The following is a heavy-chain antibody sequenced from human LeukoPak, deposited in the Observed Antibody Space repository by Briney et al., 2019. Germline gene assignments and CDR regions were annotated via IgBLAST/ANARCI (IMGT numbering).Heavy chain of an antibody. CDR1: GLTFSSNS. J-gene: IGHJ4*02. Sequence: GGSLRLSGAASGLTFSSNSRNWFRQAPGKGREWSSSISSSSSYIYYADSVKGRFTISRDNAKNSLYLQMNSLRAEDTAVYYCARGYYDSSGYAGYWGQGTLVTVSS. V-gene: IGHV3-21*01. CDR3: ARGYYDSSGYAGY. CDR2: ISSSSSYI. D-gene: IGHD3-22*01.